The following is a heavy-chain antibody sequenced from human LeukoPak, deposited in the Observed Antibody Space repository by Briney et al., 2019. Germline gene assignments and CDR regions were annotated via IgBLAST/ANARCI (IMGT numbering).Heavy chain of an antibody. J-gene: IGHJ3*02. V-gene: IGHV4-30-4*01. D-gene: IGHD3-22*01. Sequence: PSQTLSLTCTVSGGSISSGDYYWSWIRQPPGKGLEWIGYIYYSGSTYYNPSLKSRVTISVDTSKNQFSLKLSSVTAADTAVYYCARRTGPYSSGYYYESAFDIWGQGTMVTVSS. CDR2: IYYSGST. CDR1: GGSISSGDYY. CDR3: ARRTGPYSSGYYYESAFDI.